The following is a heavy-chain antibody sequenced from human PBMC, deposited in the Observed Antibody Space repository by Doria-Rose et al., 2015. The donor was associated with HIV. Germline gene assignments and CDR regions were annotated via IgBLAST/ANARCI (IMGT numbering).Heavy chain of an antibody. D-gene: IGHD6-13*01. CDR2: IFSDDER. V-gene: IGHV2-26*01. CDR3: ARIKSSRWYHKYYFDF. CDR1: GVSLSSPGMG. Sequence: ESGPVLVKPTETLTLTCTVSGVSLSSPGMGVSWIRQPPGKALEWLANIFSDDERSYNTSLKSSLTITRCTSKSQVFLTMTDMDPVDTATYYCARIKSSRWYHKYYFDFWGQGTLVIVSA. J-gene: IGHJ4*02.